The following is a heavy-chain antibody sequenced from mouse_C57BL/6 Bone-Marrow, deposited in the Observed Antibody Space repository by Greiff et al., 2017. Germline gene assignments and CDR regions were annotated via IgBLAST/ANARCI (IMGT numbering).Heavy chain of an antibody. J-gene: IGHJ1*03. CDR2: IYPGSGNT. D-gene: IGHD2-4*01. CDR1: GYTFTDYY. V-gene: IGHV1-76*01. CDR3: ARRPIYYDYLEYFDV. Sequence: QVQLQQSGAELARPGASVKLSCKASGYTFTDYYINWVKQRPGQGLEWIARIYPGSGNTYYNEKFKGKATLTAEKSSSTAYMQLSSLTSEDSAVYFCARRPIYYDYLEYFDVWGTGTTVTVSS.